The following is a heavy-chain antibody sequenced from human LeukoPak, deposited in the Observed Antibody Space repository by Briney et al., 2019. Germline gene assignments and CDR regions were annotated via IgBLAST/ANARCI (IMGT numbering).Heavy chain of an antibody. J-gene: IGHJ4*02. CDR1: GGSISSSSYS. D-gene: IGHD3-16*02. Sequence: SETLSLTCTVSGGSISSSSYSWGWIRQPPGKGLEWIGSIYYSGSTYYNPSLKSRVTISVDTSKNQFSLKLSSVTAADTAVYYCASWTDYVWGSYRGWGQGTLVTVSS. CDR2: IYYSGST. CDR3: ASWTDYVWGSYRG. V-gene: IGHV4-39*01.